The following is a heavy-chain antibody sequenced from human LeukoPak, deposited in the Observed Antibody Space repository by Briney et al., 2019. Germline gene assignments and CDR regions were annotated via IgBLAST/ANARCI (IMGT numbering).Heavy chain of an antibody. J-gene: IGHJ4*02. V-gene: IGHV4-39*07. CDR3: ARRSGDIVVVPAAITRVTKRYYFDY. CDR2: IYDSGST. D-gene: IGHD2-2*02. Sequence: NPSETLSLTCTVSGGSIRSSYYYWGWIRQPPGKGLEWIGSIYDSGSTNYNPSLKSRVTISVDTSKNQFSLKLSSVTAADTAVYYCARRSGDIVVVPAAITRVTKRYYFDYWGQGTLVTVSS. CDR1: GGSIRSSYYY.